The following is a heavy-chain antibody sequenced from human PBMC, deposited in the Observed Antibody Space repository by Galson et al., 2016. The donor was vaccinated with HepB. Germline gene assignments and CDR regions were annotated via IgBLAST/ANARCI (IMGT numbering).Heavy chain of an antibody. V-gene: IGHV5-51*01. D-gene: IGHD2-8*01. CDR3: ARRGTDNGLDF. CDR1: GYSFTTYW. J-gene: IGHJ4*02. CDR2: MYPGDSAT. Sequence: QSGAEVKKPGDSLQISCQGSGYSFTTYWVAWVRQMPGKGLEWMGNMYPGDSATRYNPAFQGLAIISADKSINTTFLQWSSLRASDTAIYYCARRGTDNGLDFWGQGTPVSVS.